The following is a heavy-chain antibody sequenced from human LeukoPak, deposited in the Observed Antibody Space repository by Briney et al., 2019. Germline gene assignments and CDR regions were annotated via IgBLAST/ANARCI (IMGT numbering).Heavy chain of an antibody. CDR1: GFSLSDYG. Sequence: GGSLRLSCAASGFSLSDYGIHWVRQAPGKGLEWVAFVQPDGGNINYAESMKGRLSISRDNSNNIVYLQMNSLRPEDTAVYYCARDPKYAYRALDYWGQGTLVTVSS. J-gene: IGHJ4*02. CDR3: ARDPKYAYRALDY. CDR2: VQPDGGNI. V-gene: IGHV3-30*02. D-gene: IGHD1-26*01.